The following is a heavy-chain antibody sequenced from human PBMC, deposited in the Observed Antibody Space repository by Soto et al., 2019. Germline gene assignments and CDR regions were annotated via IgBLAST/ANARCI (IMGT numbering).Heavy chain of an antibody. CDR3: AAPGYSYGPYYYYYYMDV. J-gene: IGHJ6*03. D-gene: IGHD5-18*01. V-gene: IGHV1-3*01. CDR1: GYTFTSYA. Sequence: ASVKVSCKASGYTFTSYAMHWVRQAPGQRLEWMGWINAGNGNTKYSQKFQGRVTITRDTSASTAYMELSSLRSEDTAVYYCAAPGYSYGPYYYYYYMDVWGKGTTVTVSS. CDR2: INAGNGNT.